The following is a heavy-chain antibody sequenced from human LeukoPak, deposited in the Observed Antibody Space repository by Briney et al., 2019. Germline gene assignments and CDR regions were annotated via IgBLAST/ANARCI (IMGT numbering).Heavy chain of an antibody. CDR1: GFTFSSYG. D-gene: IGHD3-22*01. V-gene: IGHV3-23*01. CDR3: AKSVARTDTYYYDSSILNWFDP. CDR2: ISGSGGST. Sequence: PGGSLRLSCAASGFTFSSYGTSWVRQAPGKGLEWVSAISGSGGSTYYADSVKGRFTISGDNSKNTLYLQMNSLRAEDTAVYYCAKSVARTDTYYYDSSILNWFDPWGQGTLVTVSS. J-gene: IGHJ5*02.